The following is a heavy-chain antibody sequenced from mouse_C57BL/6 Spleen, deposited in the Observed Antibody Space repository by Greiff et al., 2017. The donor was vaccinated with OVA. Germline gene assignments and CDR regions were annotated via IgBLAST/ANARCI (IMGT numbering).Heavy chain of an antibody. J-gene: IGHJ2*01. V-gene: IGHV1-61*01. CDR3: ARNYSYYFDY. Sequence: QVQLQQSGAELVRPGSSVKLSCKASGYTFTSYWMDWVKQRPGQGLEWIGNIYPSDSETHYNQKFKDKATLTVDKSSSTAYMQLSSLTSEDSAVYYCARNYSYYFDYWGQGTTLTVSS. CDR2: IYPSDSET. CDR1: GYTFTSYW. D-gene: IGHD1-1*02.